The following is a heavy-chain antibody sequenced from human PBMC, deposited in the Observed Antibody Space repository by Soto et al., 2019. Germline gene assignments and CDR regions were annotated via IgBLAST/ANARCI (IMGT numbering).Heavy chain of an antibody. CDR1: GYTFTSYG. Sequence: QVHLVQSGAEVKKPGASVQVSCKGSGYTFTSYGITCVRQAPGEGLEWMGWISAHNGNTDYAQKLQGRVTVTRDTSTSTAYMEMSSLRSDDTAVYYCARGRYGDYWGQGARVTVS. V-gene: IGHV1-18*01. CDR3: ARGRYGDY. J-gene: IGHJ4*02. CDR2: ISAHNGNT. D-gene: IGHD1-1*01.